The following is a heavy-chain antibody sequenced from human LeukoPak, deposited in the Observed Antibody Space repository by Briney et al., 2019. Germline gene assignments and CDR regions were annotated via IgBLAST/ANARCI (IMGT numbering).Heavy chain of an antibody. CDR1: GGSISSYY. Sequence: SSETLSLTCTVSGGSISSYYWGWIRQPPGKGLEWIGSIYYSGSTYYNPSLKSRVTISVDTSKNQFSLKLSSVTAADTAVYYCARTLKQWLVPHYWGQGTLVTVSS. CDR2: IYYSGST. J-gene: IGHJ4*02. V-gene: IGHV4-39*07. D-gene: IGHD6-19*01. CDR3: ARTLKQWLVPHY.